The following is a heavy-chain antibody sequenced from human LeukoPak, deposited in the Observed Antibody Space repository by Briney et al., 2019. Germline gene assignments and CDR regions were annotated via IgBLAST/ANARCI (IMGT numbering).Heavy chain of an antibody. Sequence: GGSLRLSCAASGFTFSSYSMNWVRQAPGKGLEWVSSISSTSTYIYYADSVKGRFTISRDNAKNSLYLQMNSLRAEDTAVYYCAIIHIAVAGITDYWGQGTLVTVSS. D-gene: IGHD6-19*01. J-gene: IGHJ4*02. CDR2: ISSTSTYI. V-gene: IGHV3-21*01. CDR3: AIIHIAVAGITDY. CDR1: GFTFSSYS.